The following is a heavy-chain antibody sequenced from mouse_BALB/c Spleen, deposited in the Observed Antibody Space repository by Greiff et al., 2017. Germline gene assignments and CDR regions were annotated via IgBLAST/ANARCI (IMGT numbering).Heavy chain of an antibody. J-gene: IGHJ4*01. CDR2: IAPGSGST. CDR3: AREFRFISGAMGY. V-gene: IGHV1S41*01. Sequence: DLVKPGASVKLSCKASGYTFTSYWINWIKQRPGQGLEWIGRIAPGSGSTYYNEMFKGKATLTVDTSSSTAYLQLSSLSSEDSAVYFCAREFRFISGAMGYWGQGPSATVSS. D-gene: IGHD1-2*01. CDR1: GYTFTSYW.